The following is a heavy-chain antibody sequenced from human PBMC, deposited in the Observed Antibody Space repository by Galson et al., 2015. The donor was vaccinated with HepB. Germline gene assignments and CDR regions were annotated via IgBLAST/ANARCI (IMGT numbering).Heavy chain of an antibody. CDR3: ARKMTTVTKGWFDP. CDR2: IYSGGST. CDR1: GFTVSSNY. D-gene: IGHD4-17*01. Sequence: LRLSCAASGFTVSSNYMTWVRQAPGKGLEWVSVIYSGGSTYYADSVKGRFTISRDNSKNTLYLQMNSLRAEDTAVYYCARKMTTVTKGWFDPWGQGTLVTVSS. V-gene: IGHV3-53*01. J-gene: IGHJ5*02.